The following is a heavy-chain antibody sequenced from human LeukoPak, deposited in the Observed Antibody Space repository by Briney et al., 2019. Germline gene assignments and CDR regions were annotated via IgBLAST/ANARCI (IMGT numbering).Heavy chain of an antibody. J-gene: IGHJ4*02. CDR2: INPSGGTT. CDR3: ARFAVHRRIAVTGQFGLDY. Sequence: ASVKVSCNASGYTFTSYYMHWVRQAPGQGLEWMGIINPSGGTTNYAQKFQGRVTMTRDTSTSTVYMELSSLRSEDTAVYYCARFAVHRRIAVTGQFGLDYWGRGTLVTVSS. D-gene: IGHD6-19*01. V-gene: IGHV1-46*01. CDR1: GYTFTSYY.